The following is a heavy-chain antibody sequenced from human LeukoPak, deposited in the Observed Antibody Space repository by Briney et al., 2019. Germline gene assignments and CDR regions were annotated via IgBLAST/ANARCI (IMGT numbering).Heavy chain of an antibody. CDR2: IFSHGET. V-gene: IGHV3-66*01. J-gene: IGHJ4*02. CDR3: ARDPPAVSINTYA. CDR1: GFTVCNNY. Sequence: GGSLRLSCAAYGFTVCNNYMDWVRPAQGMELVWVLVIFSHGETSYSDSVTGRFTISRDNSNNTLYLQMNGLRVEDTAVYYCARDPPAVSINTYAWGQGTLVTVSS. D-gene: IGHD2-8*01.